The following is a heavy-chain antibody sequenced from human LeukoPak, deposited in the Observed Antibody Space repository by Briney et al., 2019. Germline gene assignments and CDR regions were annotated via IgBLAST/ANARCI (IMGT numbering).Heavy chain of an antibody. CDR2: ISSSSITI. V-gene: IGHV3-48*01. D-gene: IGHD1-14*01. J-gene: IGHJ4*02. CDR1: GFTFSSYS. Sequence: PGGSLRLSCAASGFTFSSYSLNWVRQAPGKGLEWVSFISSSSITIYYADSVKGRFTISRDNSKNTLYLQMNSLRAEDTAVYYCAKSATREPHWGQGTLVTVSS. CDR3: AKSATREPH.